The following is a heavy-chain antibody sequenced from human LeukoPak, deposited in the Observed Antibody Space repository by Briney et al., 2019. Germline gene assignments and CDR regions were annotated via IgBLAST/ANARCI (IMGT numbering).Heavy chain of an antibody. J-gene: IGHJ5*02. CDR3: ARGGSYNWNAGAWFER. CDR1: GYTFTSYA. V-gene: IGHV1-3*03. D-gene: IGHD1-20*01. Sequence: ASVKVSCKASGYTFTSYAMHWVRQAPGQRLEWMGWINAGNGNTKNPQDFQGRVTITRDTSASTAYMELRSLRSEDMAVYYCARGGSYNWNAGAWFERWGQGALVTVSS. CDR2: INAGNGNT.